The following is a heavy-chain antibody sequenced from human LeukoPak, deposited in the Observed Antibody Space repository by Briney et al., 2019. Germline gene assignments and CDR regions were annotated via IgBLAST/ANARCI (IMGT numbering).Heavy chain of an antibody. CDR1: AYSISSSKW. J-gene: IGHJ3*02. CDR3: ARDQYCSSTSCWDDAFDI. Sequence: SDTLSLTCAVSAYSISSSKWWGWIRQPPGKGLEWLGHIHNGGTIYYNPSLKSRVTISVDTSKNQFSLKLSSVTAADTAVYYCARDQYCSSTSCWDDAFDIWGQGTMVTVSS. V-gene: IGHV4-28*03. D-gene: IGHD2-2*01. CDR2: IHNGGTI.